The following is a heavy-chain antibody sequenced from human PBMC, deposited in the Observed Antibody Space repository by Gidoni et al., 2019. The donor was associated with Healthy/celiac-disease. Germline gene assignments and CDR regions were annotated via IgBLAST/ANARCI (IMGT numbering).Heavy chain of an antibody. CDR3: ARDLFGVYYDSSAKTEKTTRVDY. Sequence: QVQLVESGRGVVQPGSSLRLSSSASRFPFSTYVLHWVRPAPGKGLEWVAVISYDGSNKYYADSVKGRFTISRDNSKNTLYLQMNSLRAEDTAVYYCARDLFGVYYDSSAKTEKTTRVDYWGQGTLVTVSS. CDR1: RFPFSTYV. J-gene: IGHJ4*02. D-gene: IGHD3-22*01. CDR2: ISYDGSNK. V-gene: IGHV3-30-3*01.